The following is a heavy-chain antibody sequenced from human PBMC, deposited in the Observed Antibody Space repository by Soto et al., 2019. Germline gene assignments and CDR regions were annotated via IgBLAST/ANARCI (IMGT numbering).Heavy chain of an antibody. CDR2: IYWDADK. Sequence: QITLKESGPTLVKPTQTLTLTCTFSGFSLSTTEVGVGWIRQRPGKALEWLALIYWDADKRYSPSLKSRLTITKDPSKNQVVLKKTNMDPLDTATYYCAHSKKDKPTIWDPFDIWGQGTMGTGSS. CDR3: AHSKKDKPTIWDPFDI. J-gene: IGHJ3*02. D-gene: IGHD1-1*01. V-gene: IGHV2-5*02. CDR1: GFSLSTTEVG.